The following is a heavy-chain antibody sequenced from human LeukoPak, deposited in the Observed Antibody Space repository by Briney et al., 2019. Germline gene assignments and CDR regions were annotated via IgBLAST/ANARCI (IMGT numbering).Heavy chain of an antibody. D-gene: IGHD3-10*01. CDR2: INTITGNP. V-gene: IGHV7-4-1*02. Sequence: GASVKVSCKASGYTFITYAINWVRQAPGQGLEWMGWINTITGNPTYAQGFTGRFVFSLDTSVNTAYLEINSLQPEDTAVYYCVRPETRGVFDYYHWGQGTLVTVSS. J-gene: IGHJ5*02. CDR3: VRPETRGVFDYYH. CDR1: GYTFITYA.